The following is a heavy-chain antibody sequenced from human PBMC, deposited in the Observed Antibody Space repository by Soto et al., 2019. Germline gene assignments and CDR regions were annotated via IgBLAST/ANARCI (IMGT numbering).Heavy chain of an antibody. CDR3: AKDRGGNWYFDL. D-gene: IGHD3-16*01. V-gene: IGHV3-23*01. J-gene: IGHJ2*01. CDR1: GFTFSSYA. CDR2: ISGSGGST. Sequence: GGSLRLSCAASGFTFSSYAMSWVRQAPGKGLEWVSAISGSGGSTYYADSVKGRFTISRDNSKNTLYLQMNSLRAEDSAVYYCAKDRGGNWYFDLWGRGTLVTVSS.